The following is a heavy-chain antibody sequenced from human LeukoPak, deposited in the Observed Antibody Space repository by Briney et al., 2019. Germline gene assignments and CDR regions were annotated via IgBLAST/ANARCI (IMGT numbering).Heavy chain of an antibody. J-gene: IGHJ4*02. Sequence: SETLSLTCTVSGGSISIYYRSWIRQPPGKGLEWIGYIYTTGGSTNYNPSLQSRVTISVDTSKNQFSLKLRSVTAADTAVYYCARLVYSSGSSVTATLDSWGQGTLVTVSS. CDR3: ARLVYSSGSSVTATLDS. V-gene: IGHV4-4*08. CDR1: GGSISIYY. CDR2: IYTTGGST. D-gene: IGHD6-19*01.